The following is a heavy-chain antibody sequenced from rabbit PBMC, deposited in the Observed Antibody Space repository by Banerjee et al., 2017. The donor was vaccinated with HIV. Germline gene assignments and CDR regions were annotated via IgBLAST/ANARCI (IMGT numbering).Heavy chain of an antibody. J-gene: IGHJ4*01. CDR1: GFDFSSNA. CDR3: ARDKAASDGYGSFDL. V-gene: IGHV1S45*01. CDR2: IDTDSRGGS. D-gene: IGHD6-1*01. Sequence: QEQLAEFGGDLVKPEGSLTLTCTASGFDFSSNAMCWVRQAPGKGLEWIACIDTDSRGGSAYASWAKGRFTISKTSSTTVTLQMTSLTVADTATYFCARDKAASDGYGSFDLWGPGTLVTVS.